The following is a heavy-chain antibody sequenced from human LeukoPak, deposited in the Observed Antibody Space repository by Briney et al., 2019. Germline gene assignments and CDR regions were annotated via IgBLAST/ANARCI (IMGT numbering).Heavy chain of an antibody. V-gene: IGHV4-59*01. Sequence: TSETLSLTCTVSGGSISSYYWSWIRQPPGKGLEWIGYIYYSGSTNYNPSLKSRVTISVDTSKNQFTLKLSSVTAADTAVYYCARGGSSWSKSQNWFDPWGQGTLVTVSS. CDR3: ARGGSSWSKSQNWFDP. CDR2: IYYSGST. CDR1: GGSISSYY. D-gene: IGHD6-13*01. J-gene: IGHJ5*02.